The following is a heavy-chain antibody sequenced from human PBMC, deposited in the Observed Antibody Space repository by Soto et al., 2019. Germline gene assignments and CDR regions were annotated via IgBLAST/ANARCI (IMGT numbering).Heavy chain of an antibody. CDR1: GYGFSIHW. D-gene: IGHD2-15*01. CDR2: IYPAKSNA. CDR3: ASDSHCNRGNCTMGGFDM. V-gene: IGHV5-51*01. J-gene: IGHJ3*02. Sequence: GESLKISCKGSGYGFSIHWVAWLRQMPGKGLEWVGFIYPAKSNARDRPSFQGHVTISADPALRTTYLQWDALKPSDTAMYFCASDSHCNRGNCTMGGFDMWGQGTMVTGSS.